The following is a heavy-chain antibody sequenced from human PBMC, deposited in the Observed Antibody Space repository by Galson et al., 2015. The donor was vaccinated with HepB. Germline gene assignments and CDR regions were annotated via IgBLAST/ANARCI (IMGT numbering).Heavy chain of an antibody. CDR2: VSQTSSST. Sequence: SLRLSCAASGFSLSHYTMTWVRQAPGRGLEWVSSVSQTSSSTYHTDSVKGRFSTSRNNAKNLLFLQMDSLRAEDAAVYYCARVVTYESNTLIAPFDLWGQGTVVTVSS. J-gene: IGHJ3*01. CDR3: ARVVTYESNTLIAPFDL. CDR1: GFSLSHYT. D-gene: IGHD3-22*01. V-gene: IGHV3-21*06.